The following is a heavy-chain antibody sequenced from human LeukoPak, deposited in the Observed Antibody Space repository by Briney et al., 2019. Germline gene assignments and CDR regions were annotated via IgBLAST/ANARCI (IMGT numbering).Heavy chain of an antibody. CDR3: ARSYSSGLRYFDY. J-gene: IGHJ4*02. D-gene: IGHD6-19*01. CDR1: GGSISSSSYY. CDR2: IYYSGST. Sequence: PSETLFLTCTVSGGSISSSSYYWGWIRQPPGKGLEWIGSIYYSGSTYYNPSLKSRVTISVDTSKNQFSLKLSSVTAADTAVYYCARSYSSGLRYFDYWGQGTLVTVSS. V-gene: IGHV4-39*01.